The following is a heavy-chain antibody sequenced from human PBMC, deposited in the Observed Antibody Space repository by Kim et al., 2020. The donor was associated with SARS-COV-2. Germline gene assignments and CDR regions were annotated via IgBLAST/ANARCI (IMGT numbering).Heavy chain of an antibody. CDR3: ARIAVADWYFDL. CDR2: INAGNGNT. Sequence: ASVKVSCKASGYTFTSYAMHWVRQAPGQRLEWMGWINAGNGNTKYSQKFQGRVTITRDTSASTAYMELSSLRSEDTAVYYCARIAVADWYFDLWGRGTLVTVSS. V-gene: IGHV1-3*01. J-gene: IGHJ2*01. D-gene: IGHD6-19*01. CDR1: GYTFTSYA.